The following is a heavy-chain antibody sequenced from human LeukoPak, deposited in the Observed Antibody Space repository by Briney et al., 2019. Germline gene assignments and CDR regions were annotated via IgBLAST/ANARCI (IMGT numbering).Heavy chain of an antibody. J-gene: IGHJ4*02. Sequence: SETLSLTCTVSGGSISSYYWSWIRQPPGKGLEWIGYIYYSGNTNYNPSLKSRVTISVDASKNQFSLKLSSVTAADTAVYYCASSPSAYSSYDYWGQGTLVTVSS. D-gene: IGHD6-6*01. CDR1: GGSISSYY. V-gene: IGHV4-59*01. CDR3: ASSPSAYSSYDY. CDR2: IYYSGNT.